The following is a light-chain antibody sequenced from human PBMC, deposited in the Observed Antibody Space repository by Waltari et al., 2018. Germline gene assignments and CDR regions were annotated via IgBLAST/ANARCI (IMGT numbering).Light chain of an antibody. CDR1: QGISSW. CDR3: QQYNSAPFT. CDR2: KAS. J-gene: IGKJ3*01. Sequence: DIQMTQSPSSLSASVGDRVTITCRASQGISSWLAWYPQKPGKAPKLLIYKASSLQSGVPSRFSGSGSETDFTLTISSLQPEDFATYYCQQYNSAPFTFGPGTKLDIK. V-gene: IGKV1-12*02.